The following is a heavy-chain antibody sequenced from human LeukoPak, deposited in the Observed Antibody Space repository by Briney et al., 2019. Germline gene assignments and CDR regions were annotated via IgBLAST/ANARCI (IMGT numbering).Heavy chain of an antibody. J-gene: IGHJ3*01. CDR2: ISYDGSNK. CDR1: GFTFSSYG. Sequence: GGSLRLSCAASGFTFSSYGMHWVRQAPGKGLEWVALISYDGSNKYYADSVKGRFTISRDNAKNSLYLQMNSLRAEDTAVYYCASIDSNDAFDVWGQGTMVTVSS. D-gene: IGHD3-9*01. CDR3: ASIDSNDAFDV. V-gene: IGHV3-30*03.